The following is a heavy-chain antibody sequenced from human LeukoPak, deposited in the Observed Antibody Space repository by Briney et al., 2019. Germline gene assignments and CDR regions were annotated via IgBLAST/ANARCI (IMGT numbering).Heavy chain of an antibody. Sequence: GGSLRLSCAASGFTFSSYEMNWVRQAPGKGLEWVSYISSSGSIIYYADSVKGRFTISRDNAKNSLYLQMNSLRAEDTAVYYCARDFNIVVVPAPGGMDVWGQGTTVTVSS. J-gene: IGHJ6*02. D-gene: IGHD2-2*01. CDR3: ARDFNIVVVPAPGGMDV. CDR2: ISSSGSII. CDR1: GFTFSSYE. V-gene: IGHV3-48*03.